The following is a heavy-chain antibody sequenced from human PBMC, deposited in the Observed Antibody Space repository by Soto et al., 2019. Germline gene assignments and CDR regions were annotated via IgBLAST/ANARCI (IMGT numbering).Heavy chain of an antibody. V-gene: IGHV3-49*04. J-gene: IGHJ6*02. CDR3: NRGTRPYGMGV. CDR1: GFTFVDFA. CDR2: IRSKAYGGTT. Sequence: PGGSLRLSCEGSGFTFVDFAMSWVRRAPRQGLEWVGFIRSKAYGGTTEWDASVRGRFTFSRDDSKRIAYLQMNSLKTEDTGMYSCNRGTRPYGMGVCGQGTTVAVYS. D-gene: IGHD6-6*01.